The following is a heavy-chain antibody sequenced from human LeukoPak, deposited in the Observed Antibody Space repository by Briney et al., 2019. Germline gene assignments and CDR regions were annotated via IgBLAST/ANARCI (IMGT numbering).Heavy chain of an antibody. CDR2: ISSSSSYI. CDR3: ARGGFGVQPHDAFDI. CDR1: GFTFSDYN. J-gene: IGHJ3*02. Sequence: KTGGSLRLSCAASGFTFSDYNMNWVRQAPGKGLEWVSSISSSSSYIYYADSVKGRFTISRDNAKNSLYLQMNSLRAEDTAVYYCARGGFGVQPHDAFDIWGQGTMVTVSS. V-gene: IGHV3-21*01. D-gene: IGHD1-1*01.